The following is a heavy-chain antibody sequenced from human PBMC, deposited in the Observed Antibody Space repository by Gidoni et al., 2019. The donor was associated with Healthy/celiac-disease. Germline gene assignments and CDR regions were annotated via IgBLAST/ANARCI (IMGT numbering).Heavy chain of an antibody. CDR3: ARGVNWYNWNYGWFDP. D-gene: IGHD1-7*01. V-gene: IGHV4-31*03. J-gene: IGHJ5*02. CDR2: IYYSGST. Sequence: QVQLQESGPGLVKPSQTLSLTCTVPGGSISSGGYYWSWIRQHPGKGLEWIGYIYYSGSTSYNPSLKSRVTISVDTSKNQFSLKLSSVTAADTAVYYCARGVNWYNWNYGWFDPWGQGTLVTVSS. CDR1: GGSISSGGYY.